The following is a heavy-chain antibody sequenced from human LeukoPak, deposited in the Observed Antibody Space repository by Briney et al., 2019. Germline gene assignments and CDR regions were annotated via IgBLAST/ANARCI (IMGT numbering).Heavy chain of an antibody. D-gene: IGHD1-26*01. CDR3: AKIIVGAYNFEGYYFDY. V-gene: IGHV3-23*01. CDR2: ISGSGGST. J-gene: IGHJ4*02. CDR1: GFTFSSYA. Sequence: GGSLRLSCAASGFTFSSYAMSWVRQAPGKGLEWVSAISGSGGSTYYADSVKGRFTISRDNSKNTLYLQMNSLRAEDTAVYYCAKIIVGAYNFEGYYFDYWGQGTLVTVSS.